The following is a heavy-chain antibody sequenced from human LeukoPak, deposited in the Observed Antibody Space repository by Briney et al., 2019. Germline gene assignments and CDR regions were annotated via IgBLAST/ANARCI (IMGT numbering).Heavy chain of an antibody. CDR2: IIPIFGTA. V-gene: IGHV1-69*01. CDR3: AREVTRYCSSTSCFNWFDP. J-gene: IGHJ5*02. CDR1: GGTFSSYA. D-gene: IGHD2-2*01. Sequence: SVKVPCKASGGTFSSYAISWVRQAPGQGLEWMGGIIPIFGTANYAQKFQGRVTITADESTSTAYMELSSLRSEDTAVYYCAREVTRYCSSTSCFNWFDPWGQGTLVTVSS.